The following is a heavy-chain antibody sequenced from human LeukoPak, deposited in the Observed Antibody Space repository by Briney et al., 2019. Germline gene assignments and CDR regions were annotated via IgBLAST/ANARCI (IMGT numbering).Heavy chain of an antibody. J-gene: IGHJ4*02. V-gene: IGHV4-30-4*01. CDR2: IYYSGST. CDR3: ARVTSPYYYDSSGYDFDY. Sequence: SQTLSLTCTVSGGSISSGDYYWSWIRQPPGKGLEWIGYIYYSGSTYYNPSLKSRVTISVDTSKNQFSLKLSSVTAADTAVYYCARVTSPYYYDSSGYDFDYWGQGTLVTVPS. CDR1: GGSISSGDYY. D-gene: IGHD3-22*01.